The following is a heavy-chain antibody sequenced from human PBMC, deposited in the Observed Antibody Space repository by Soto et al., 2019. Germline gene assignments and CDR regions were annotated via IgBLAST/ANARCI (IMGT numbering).Heavy chain of an antibody. J-gene: IGHJ5*02. CDR1: GGSVSSGSYY. CDR2: IYYSGST. CDR3: ARSVFP. Sequence: SETLSLTCTVSGGSVSSGSYYWSWIRQPPGKGLEWIGYIYYSGSTNYNPSLKSRVTISVDTSKNQFSLTVTSVTAADTAVYYCARSVFPWGQGTLVNVSS. V-gene: IGHV4-61*01.